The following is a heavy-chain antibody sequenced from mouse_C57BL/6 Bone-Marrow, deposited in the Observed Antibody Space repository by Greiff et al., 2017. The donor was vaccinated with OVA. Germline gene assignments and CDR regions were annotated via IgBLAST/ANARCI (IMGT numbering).Heavy chain of an antibody. V-gene: IGHV5-16*01. CDR2: INYDGSST. Sequence: EVKLVESEGGLVQPGSSMKLSCTASGFTFSDYYMAWVRQVPEKGLEWVANINYDGSSTYYLDSLKSRFIISRDNAKNILYLQMSSLKSEDTATYYCASHGYYYAMDYWGQGTSVTVSS. CDR1: GFTFSDYY. D-gene: IGHD2-2*01. CDR3: ASHGYYYAMDY. J-gene: IGHJ4*01.